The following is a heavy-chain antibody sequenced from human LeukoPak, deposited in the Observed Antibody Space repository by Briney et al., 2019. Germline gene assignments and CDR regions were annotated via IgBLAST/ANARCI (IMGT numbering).Heavy chain of an antibody. Sequence: PGGSLRLSCAASGFTFSSDWMNWVRQAPGKGLEWVATINQDGSVKYYVDSVKGRFTISRDNAKNSLYLQMNSLRAEDTAVYYCVMEGLDYWGQGTLDTVSS. CDR3: VMEGLDY. CDR2: INQDGSVK. CDR1: GFTFSSDW. J-gene: IGHJ4*02. D-gene: IGHD2-8*01. V-gene: IGHV3-7*01.